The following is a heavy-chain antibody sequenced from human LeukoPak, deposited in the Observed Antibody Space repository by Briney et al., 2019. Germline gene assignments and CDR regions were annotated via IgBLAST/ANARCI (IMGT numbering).Heavy chain of an antibody. CDR3: ARARGLELRYYYYYMDV. J-gene: IGHJ6*03. CDR2: IYTSGST. D-gene: IGHD1-7*01. Sequence: PSQTLSLTCTVSGGSISSGSYYWSWIRQPAGKGLEWIGRIYTSGSTNYNPSLKSRVTMSVDTSKNQFSLKLSSVTAADTAVYYCARARGLELRYYYYYMDVWGKGTTVTVSS. CDR1: GGSISSGSYY. V-gene: IGHV4-61*02.